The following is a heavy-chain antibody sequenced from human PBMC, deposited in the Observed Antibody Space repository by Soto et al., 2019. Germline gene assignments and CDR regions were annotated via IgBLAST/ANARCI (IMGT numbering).Heavy chain of an antibody. V-gene: IGHV4-59*12. Sequence: SETLSLTCTVSGGSISSYYWSWIRQPPGKGLEWIGYIYYSGSTNYNPSLKSRVTISVDNAKNTLYLQMNSLRAEDTAVYYCVRTSLVVAAATREDYWGQGTLVTVSS. CDR1: GGSISSYY. CDR2: IYYSGST. D-gene: IGHD2-15*01. CDR3: VRTSLVVAAATREDY. J-gene: IGHJ4*02.